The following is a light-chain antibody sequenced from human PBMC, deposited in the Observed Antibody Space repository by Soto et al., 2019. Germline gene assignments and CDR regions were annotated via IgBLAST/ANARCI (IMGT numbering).Light chain of an antibody. CDR3: QQYYSYPRT. CDR1: QSISGW. J-gene: IGKJ1*01. Sequence: DIQMTQSPSTLSASVGDRVTITCRASQSISGWLAWYQQKPGKAPKLLIYDVSNLESGVPSRFSGRGFGTEFTLTISSLQPDDCATYYCQQYYSYPRTFGQGTKV. V-gene: IGKV1-5*01. CDR2: DVS.